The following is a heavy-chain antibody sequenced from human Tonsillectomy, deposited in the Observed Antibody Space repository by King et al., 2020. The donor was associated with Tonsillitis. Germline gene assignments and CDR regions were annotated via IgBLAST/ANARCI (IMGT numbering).Heavy chain of an antibody. Sequence: VQLVESGGGVVQPGRSLRLSCAASGFSFSNYAMYWVRQAPGKGLQWVGIISYDGSNKYYADSVKGRFTISRDNSKNTLYLQMNSLRAEDTAVYYCARDHSYYYFDYWGQGTLVTVSS. J-gene: IGHJ4*02. CDR3: ARDHSYYYFDY. V-gene: IGHV3-30-3*01. D-gene: IGHD3-10*01. CDR2: ISYDGSNK. CDR1: GFSFSNYA.